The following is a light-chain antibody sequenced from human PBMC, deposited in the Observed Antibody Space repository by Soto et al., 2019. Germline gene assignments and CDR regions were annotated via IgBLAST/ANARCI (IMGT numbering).Light chain of an antibody. CDR2: TAS. CDR3: QRADRFPLT. Sequence: DIQMTQSPSSVSASVGDRVTITCRASQGISNWLAWDQQKPGKSPELLIYTASSLQSGVPSRFSGIGSGTDIPLPISSLHHEDFATCCCQRADRFPLTFGGGTKVEIK. CDR1: QGISNW. J-gene: IGKJ4*02. V-gene: IGKV1D-12*01.